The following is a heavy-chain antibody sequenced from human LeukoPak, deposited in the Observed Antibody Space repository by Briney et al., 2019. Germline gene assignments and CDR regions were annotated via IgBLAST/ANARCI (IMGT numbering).Heavy chain of an antibody. J-gene: IGHJ4*02. CDR2: INHSEST. Sequence: PSETLSLTCAVYGGSFSGYHWSWIRQSPGKGLEWIGEINHSESTSYNPSLKSRITISVDTSKNQFSLKLNSVTAADTAIYFCARHSEAVVAADYWGQGTLVTVSS. CDR3: ARHSEAVVAADY. V-gene: IGHV4-34*01. D-gene: IGHD2-15*01. CDR1: GGSFSGYH.